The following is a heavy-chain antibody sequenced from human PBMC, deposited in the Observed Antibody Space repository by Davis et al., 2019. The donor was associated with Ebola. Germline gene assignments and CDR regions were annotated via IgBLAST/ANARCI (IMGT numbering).Heavy chain of an antibody. Sequence: PGGSLRLSCAAPGFIFSDYWMAWVRQAPGKGPEWVANIRQDSNDKGYVDSVRGRFTISRDNAKNSLYLQLNSLKVEDTALYYCARDVHGILDYWGQGTPVAVSS. CDR1: GFIFSDYW. D-gene: IGHD3-3*02. J-gene: IGHJ4*02. CDR2: IRQDSNDK. CDR3: ARDVHGILDY. V-gene: IGHV3-7*03.